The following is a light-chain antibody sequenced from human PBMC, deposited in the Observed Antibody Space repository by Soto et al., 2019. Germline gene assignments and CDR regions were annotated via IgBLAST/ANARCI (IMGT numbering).Light chain of an antibody. CDR3: QQANSFPIT. V-gene: IGKV1-12*01. J-gene: IGKJ5*01. CDR1: QDVGKW. Sequence: DIQMTQSPPSVSASVGDRVTITCRASQDVGKWLALYQQKPGKAPTLLIHGASSLQSGVPPRYSGSGYGTDFTLTISSLQPEDFATYYRQQANSFPITFGQGTRLEIK. CDR2: GAS.